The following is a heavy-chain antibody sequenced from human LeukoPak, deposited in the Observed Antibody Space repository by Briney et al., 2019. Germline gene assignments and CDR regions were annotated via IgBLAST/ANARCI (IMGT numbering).Heavy chain of an antibody. CDR1: GFTVSSNY. CDR3: ARHGSLWFGELEAFDI. Sequence: PGGSLRLSCAASGFTVSSNYMSWVRQAPGKGLEWIGSIYYSGSTYYNPSLKSRVTISVDTSKNQFSLKLSSVTAADTAAYYCARHGSLWFGELEAFDIWGQGTMVTVSS. D-gene: IGHD3-10*01. CDR2: IYYSGST. V-gene: IGHV4-39*01. J-gene: IGHJ3*02.